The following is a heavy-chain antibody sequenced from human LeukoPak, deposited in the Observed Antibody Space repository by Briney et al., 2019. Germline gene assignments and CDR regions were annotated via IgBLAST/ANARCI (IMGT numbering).Heavy chain of an antibody. Sequence: SETLSLTCAVSGGSFSGYYWNWIRQPPGKGLEWIGEINHSGSTNYNPSLKSRVTISVDTSKNQFSLKVNSVTAADTAVYYCATRPTPPYYYYYMDVWGKGTTVTVSS. CDR1: GGSFSGYY. V-gene: IGHV4-34*01. CDR3: ATRPTPPYYYYYMDV. J-gene: IGHJ6*03. D-gene: IGHD4-23*01. CDR2: INHSGST.